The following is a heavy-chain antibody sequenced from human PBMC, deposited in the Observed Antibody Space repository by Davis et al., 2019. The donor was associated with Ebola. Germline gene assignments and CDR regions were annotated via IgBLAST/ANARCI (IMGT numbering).Heavy chain of an antibody. Sequence: PGGSLRLSCAASGFTFSSYAMSWVRQAPGKGLEWVAVISYDGSNKYYADSVKGRFTISRDNSKNTLYLQMNSLRAEDTAVYYCAKAVGAPYYFDYWGQGTLVTVSS. CDR2: ISYDGSNK. D-gene: IGHD2-15*01. V-gene: IGHV3-30*18. J-gene: IGHJ4*02. CDR1: GFTFSSYA. CDR3: AKAVGAPYYFDY.